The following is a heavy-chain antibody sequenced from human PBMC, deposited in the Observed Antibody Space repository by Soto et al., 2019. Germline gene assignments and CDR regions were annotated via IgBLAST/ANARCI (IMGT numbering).Heavy chain of an antibody. D-gene: IGHD6-13*01. CDR3: ARNTAAAGTYYYYYGMDV. J-gene: IGHJ6*02. CDR2: IWYDGSNK. Sequence: QVQLVESGGGVVQPGRSVRLSCAASGFTFSSYGMHWVRQAPGKGLEWVAVIWYDGSNKYYADSVKGRFTISRDNSKNTLYLQMNSLRAEDTAVYYCARNTAAAGTYYYYYGMDVWGQGTTVNVSS. CDR1: GFTFSSYG. V-gene: IGHV3-33*01.